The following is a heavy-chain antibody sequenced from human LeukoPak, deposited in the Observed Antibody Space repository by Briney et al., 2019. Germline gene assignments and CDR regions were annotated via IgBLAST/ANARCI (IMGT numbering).Heavy chain of an antibody. V-gene: IGHV4-38-2*02. J-gene: IGHJ6*03. Sequence: TPSETLSLTCTVSGYSIGSGYYWGWIRQPPGKGLEWIGSIYHSGSTYYNPSLKSRVTISVDTSKKQFSLKLSSVTAADTAVYYCARYLGSPPDYYYYYMDVWGKGTTVTISS. CDR3: ARYLGSPPDYYYYYMDV. CDR2: IYHSGST. D-gene: IGHD3-10*01. CDR1: GYSIGSGYY.